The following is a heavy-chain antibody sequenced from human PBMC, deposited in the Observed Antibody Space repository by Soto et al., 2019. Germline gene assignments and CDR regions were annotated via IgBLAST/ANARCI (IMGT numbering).Heavy chain of an antibody. Sequence: SETLSLTCTVSGGSISRYYWSWIRQPPGKGLEWIGYIYYSGSTNYNPSLKSRVTISVDTSKNQFSLKLSSVTAADTAVYYCAKLYSGYGTRIDYWGQATLVTVSS. CDR2: IYYSGST. CDR1: GGSISRYY. CDR3: AKLYSGYGTRIDY. V-gene: IGHV4-59*01. D-gene: IGHD5-12*01. J-gene: IGHJ4*02.